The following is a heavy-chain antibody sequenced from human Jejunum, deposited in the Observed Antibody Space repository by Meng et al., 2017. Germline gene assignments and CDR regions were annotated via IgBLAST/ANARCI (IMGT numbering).Heavy chain of an antibody. CDR1: GFSLSTSGVA. J-gene: IGHJ4*02. CDR2: IFWDDDK. CDR3: AHRRHYSGSWDVGVFDS. Sequence: QNHLKGSGLTPVKPQQTLPLTCTFSGFSLSTSGVAVAWIRQPPGKAMEWLALIFWDDDKRYSASLRSRLTITKDTSKNQVVLTMTNVDPVDTATYYCAHRRHYSGSWDVGVFDSWGQGTLVTVSS. D-gene: IGHD1-26*01. V-gene: IGHV2-5*02.